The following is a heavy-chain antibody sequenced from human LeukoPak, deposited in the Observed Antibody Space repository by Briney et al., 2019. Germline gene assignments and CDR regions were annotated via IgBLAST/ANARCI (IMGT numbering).Heavy chain of an antibody. CDR1: GGTFSSYA. CDR2: IIPIFGTA. D-gene: IGHD3-9*01. V-gene: IGHV1-69*06. CDR3: ARDRVLRYFDWLYKGGDAFDI. Sequence: SVKVSCKASGGTFSSYAISWVRQAPGQGLEWMGGIIPIFGTANYAQKFQGRVTITADKSTSTAYMELSSLRSEDTAVYYCARDRVLRYFDWLYKGGDAFDIWGQGTMVTVSS. J-gene: IGHJ3*02.